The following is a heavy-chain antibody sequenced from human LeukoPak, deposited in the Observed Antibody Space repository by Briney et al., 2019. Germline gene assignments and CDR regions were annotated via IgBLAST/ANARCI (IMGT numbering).Heavy chain of an antibody. CDR3: AGAHCGGDCNSGRAFDI. CDR2: IYHSGST. D-gene: IGHD2-21*02. J-gene: IGHJ3*02. V-gene: IGHV4-4*02. Sequence: SGTLSLTCAVSGGSISSSNWWSWVRQPPGKGLEWIGEIYHSGSTNYKPSLKSRVTISVDKSKNQFSLKLSSVTAADTAVYYCAGAHCGGDCNSGRAFDIWGQGTMVTVSS. CDR1: GGSISSSNW.